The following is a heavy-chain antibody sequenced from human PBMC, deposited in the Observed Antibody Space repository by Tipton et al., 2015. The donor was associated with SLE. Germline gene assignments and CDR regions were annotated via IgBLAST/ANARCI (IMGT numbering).Heavy chain of an antibody. V-gene: IGHV4-38-2*02. Sequence: TLSLTCTVSGYSIRSDYWWGWIRQPPGKGLEWIGNVYHTGNSYYNPSLESRVTIFADPSKNQFSLKLRSVTAADTALYYCARGRTTSSFDSWGQGTLVTVSS. J-gene: IGHJ4*02. CDR3: ARGRTTSSFDS. CDR1: GYSIRSDYW. D-gene: IGHD6-6*01. CDR2: VYHTGNS.